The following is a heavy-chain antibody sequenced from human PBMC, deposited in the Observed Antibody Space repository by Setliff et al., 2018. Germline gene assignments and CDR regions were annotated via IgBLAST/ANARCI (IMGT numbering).Heavy chain of an antibody. CDR2: INHRGST. CDR3: ARRWNFGPYGSGIHDGFDM. CDR1: GDSFSDYY. J-gene: IGHJ3*02. D-gene: IGHD3-10*01. V-gene: IGHV4-34*01. Sequence: SETLSLTCVVYGDSFSDYYWSWIRQPPGKGLEWIEEINHRGSTNYNPSLTSRVTISVDTSKNQFSLKLSSVTAADTAVYYCARRWNFGPYGSGIHDGFDMWGQGTMVTVSS.